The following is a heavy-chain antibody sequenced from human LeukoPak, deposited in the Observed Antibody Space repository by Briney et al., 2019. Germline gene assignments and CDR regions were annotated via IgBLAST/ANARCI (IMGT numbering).Heavy chain of an antibody. CDR2: IYTSGST. V-gene: IGHV4-4*07. CDR3: ARERYSGSSF. CDR1: GGSFSGYY. D-gene: IGHD1-26*01. J-gene: IGHJ4*02. Sequence: KPSETLSLTCAVYGGSFSGYYWSWIRQLAGKGLEWIGRIYTSGSTNYNPSLKSRVTMSVDTSKNQFSLKLSSVTAADTAVYYCARERYSGSSFWGQGTLVTVSS.